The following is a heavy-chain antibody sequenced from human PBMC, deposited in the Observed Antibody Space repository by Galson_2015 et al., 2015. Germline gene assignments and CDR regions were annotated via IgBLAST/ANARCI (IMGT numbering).Heavy chain of an antibody. Sequence: SETLSLTCTVSGGSISSYYWSWIRQPPGEGLEWIGYIYYSGSTNYNPSLKSRVTISVDTSKNQFSLKLSSVTAADTAVYYCARSLSFYVWGSYRPNWFDPWGQGTLVTVSS. J-gene: IGHJ5*02. D-gene: IGHD3-16*02. CDR2: IYYSGST. V-gene: IGHV4-59*01. CDR3: ARSLSFYVWGSYRPNWFDP. CDR1: GGSISSYY.